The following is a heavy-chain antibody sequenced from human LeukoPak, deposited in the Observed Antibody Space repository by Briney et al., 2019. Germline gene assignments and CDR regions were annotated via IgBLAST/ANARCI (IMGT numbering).Heavy chain of an antibody. CDR1: AYSINNTYY. V-gene: IGHV4-38-2*02. CDR3: AGSSLLRIDAFDI. J-gene: IGHJ3*02. CDR2: IYHSGST. D-gene: IGHD1-26*01. Sequence: PSETLSLTCTVSAYSINNTYYWGWIRQPPGKGLEWIGGIYHSGSTYYNPSLKSRVTMSLDRSKNQFSLKLISVTAADTAVYYCAGSSLLRIDAFDIWGQGTMVTVSS.